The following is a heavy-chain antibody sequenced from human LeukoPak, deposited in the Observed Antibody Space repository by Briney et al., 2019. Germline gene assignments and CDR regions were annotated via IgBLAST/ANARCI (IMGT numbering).Heavy chain of an antibody. Sequence: SETLSLTCTVSGGSISSGSYYWSWTRQPAGKGLEWIGRIYTSGSTNYNPSLKSRVTISVDTSKNQFSLKLSSVTAADTAVYYCARDMATITDYWGQGTLVTVSS. J-gene: IGHJ4*02. D-gene: IGHD5-24*01. V-gene: IGHV4-61*02. CDR1: GGSISSGSYY. CDR3: ARDMATITDY. CDR2: IYTSGST.